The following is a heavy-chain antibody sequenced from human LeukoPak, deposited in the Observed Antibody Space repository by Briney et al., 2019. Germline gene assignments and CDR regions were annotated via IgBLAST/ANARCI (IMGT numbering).Heavy chain of an antibody. CDR3: ARGIVGATWFDP. V-gene: IGHV3-21*01. J-gene: IGHJ5*02. CDR2: ISSSSSYI. D-gene: IGHD1-26*01. CDR1: GFTFSSYS. Sequence: GGSLRLSCAASGFTFSSYSMNWVRQAPGNRLEWVSSISSSSSYIYYADSVKGRFTISRDNAKNSLYLQMNSLRAEDTAVYYCARGIVGATWFDPWGQGTLVTVSS.